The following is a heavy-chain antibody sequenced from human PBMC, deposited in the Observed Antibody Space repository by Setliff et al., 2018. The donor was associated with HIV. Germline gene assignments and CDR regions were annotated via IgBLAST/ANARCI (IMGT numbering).Heavy chain of an antibody. J-gene: IGHJ3*02. D-gene: IGHD2-15*01. Sequence: PGGSLRLSCAASGFTVSSNFMSWVRQAPGKGLEWVSVIYRASSTYYADSVKGRFTISRHNSKNTLYLQMNSLRADDTAVYYCARDRSGGDAFDIWGQGTMVTVSS. CDR1: GFTVSSNF. CDR2: IYRASST. CDR3: ARDRSGGDAFDI. V-gene: IGHV3-53*04.